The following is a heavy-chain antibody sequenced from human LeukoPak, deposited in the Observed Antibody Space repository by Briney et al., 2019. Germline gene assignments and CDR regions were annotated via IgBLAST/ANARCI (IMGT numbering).Heavy chain of an antibody. J-gene: IGHJ4*02. V-gene: IGHV4-30-2*01. Sequence: PSETLSLTCTVSGGSISSGSYYWSWIRQPPGKGLEWIGYIYHSGSTYYNPSLKSRVTISVDRSKNQFSLKLSSVTAADTAVYYCARGQIVVVPAALDYWGQGTLVTVSS. CDR2: IYHSGST. CDR3: ARGQIVVVPAALDY. D-gene: IGHD2-2*01. CDR1: GGSISSGSYY.